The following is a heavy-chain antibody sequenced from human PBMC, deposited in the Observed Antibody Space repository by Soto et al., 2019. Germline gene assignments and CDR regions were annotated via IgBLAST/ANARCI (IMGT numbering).Heavy chain of an antibody. CDR2: ISWNSGSI. J-gene: IGHJ5*02. CDR3: AKFGVRWLGPGWFDP. D-gene: IGHD3-10*01. CDR1: GFTFDDYA. Sequence: EVQLVESGGGLVQPGRSLRLSCAASGFTFDDYAMHWVRQAPGKGLEWVSGISWNSGSIGYADSVKGRFTISRDNAKNSLYLPMNSLRAEDTALYYCAKFGVRWLGPGWFDPWGQGTLVTVSS. V-gene: IGHV3-9*01.